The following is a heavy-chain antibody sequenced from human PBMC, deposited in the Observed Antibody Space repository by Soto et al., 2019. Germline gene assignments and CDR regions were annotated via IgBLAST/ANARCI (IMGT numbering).Heavy chain of an antibody. CDR1: GGSISSSSYY. J-gene: IGHJ6*02. D-gene: IGHD6-19*01. V-gene: IGHV4-39*02. Sequence: PSETLSLTCTVSGGSISSSSYYWGWIRQPPGKGLEWIGSIYYSGSTYYNPSLKSRVTISVDTSKNQFSLKLSSVTAADTAVYYCAREKSSGWYYYGMDVWGQGTTVT. CDR2: IYYSGST. CDR3: AREKSSGWYYYGMDV.